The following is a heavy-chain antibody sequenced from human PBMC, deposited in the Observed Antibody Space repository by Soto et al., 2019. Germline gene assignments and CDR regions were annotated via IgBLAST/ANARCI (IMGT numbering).Heavy chain of an antibody. CDR3: ARVGGLAARTFDY. CDR2: IYYSGST. D-gene: IGHD6-6*01. J-gene: IGHJ4*02. CDR1: GGSISDFY. Sequence: SETLSLTCTVSGGSISDFYWSWIRQPPGKGLEWIGYIYYSGSTNYNPSLKSRVTISVDASKNQFSLNLRSMSPADTAVYYCARVGGLAARTFDYWGPGTLVTVSS. V-gene: IGHV4-59*01.